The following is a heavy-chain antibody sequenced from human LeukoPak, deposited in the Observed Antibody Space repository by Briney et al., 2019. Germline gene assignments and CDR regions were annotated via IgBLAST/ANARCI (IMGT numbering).Heavy chain of an antibody. CDR1: GGSIRSSSYY. V-gene: IGHV4-39*01. D-gene: IGHD6-13*01. Sequence: SETLSLTCTVSGGSIRSSSYYWGWIRQPPGKGLEWIGSIYYSGSTYHNPSLKSRVTVSVDTSRNQFSLQLSSVTAADTAVYYCTRQIAAGGIDPWGRGSLVTVSS. CDR3: TRQIAAGGIDP. CDR2: IYYSGST. J-gene: IGHJ5*02.